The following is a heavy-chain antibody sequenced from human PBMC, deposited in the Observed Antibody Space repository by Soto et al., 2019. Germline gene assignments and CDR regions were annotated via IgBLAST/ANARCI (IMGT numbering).Heavy chain of an antibody. D-gene: IGHD6-19*01. CDR1: GDSVSSNSAA. Sequence: SQTLSLTCAISGDSVSSNSAAWNWIRQSPSRGLEWLGRTYYRSKWYNDYAVSVKSRITINPDTSKNQFSPQLNSVTPEDTAVYYCARDVGAYSSGWSGRYYYYGMDVWGQGTTVTVSS. CDR3: ARDVGAYSSGWSGRYYYYGMDV. V-gene: IGHV6-1*01. CDR2: TYYRSKWYN. J-gene: IGHJ6*02.